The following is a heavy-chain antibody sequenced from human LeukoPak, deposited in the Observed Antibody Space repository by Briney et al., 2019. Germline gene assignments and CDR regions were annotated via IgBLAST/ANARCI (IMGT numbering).Heavy chain of an antibody. CDR3: AKDRFGYCSSTSCHSIDY. CDR2: IKEDGSVR. V-gene: IGHV3-7*01. Sequence: GGSLRLSCEGSAFIFSGHWMNWVRQTPGKGLEWVASIKEDGSVRQYVDSVKGRFTISRDNSKNTLYLQMNSLRAEDTAVYYCAKDRFGYCSSTSCHSIDYWGQGTLVTVSS. CDR1: AFIFSGHW. J-gene: IGHJ4*02. D-gene: IGHD2-2*03.